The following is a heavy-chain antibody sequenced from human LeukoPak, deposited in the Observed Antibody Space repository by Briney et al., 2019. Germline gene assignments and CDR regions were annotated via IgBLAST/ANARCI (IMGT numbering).Heavy chain of an antibody. Sequence: PGRSLRLSCAASGFTFSSYAMHWVRQAPGKGLEWVAVISYDGSNKYYADSVKGRFTISRDNAKNSLYLQMNSLRAEDTAVYYCARVLDYSNYGYFDYWGQGTLVTVSS. CDR3: ARVLDYSNYGYFDY. CDR1: GFTFSSYA. V-gene: IGHV3-30*04. CDR2: ISYDGSNK. J-gene: IGHJ4*02. D-gene: IGHD4-11*01.